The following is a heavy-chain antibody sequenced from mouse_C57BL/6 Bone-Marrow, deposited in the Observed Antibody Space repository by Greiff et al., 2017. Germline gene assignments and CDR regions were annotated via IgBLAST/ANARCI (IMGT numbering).Heavy chain of an antibody. Sequence: DVKLVESGGDLVKPGGSLKLSCAASGFTFSSYGMSWVRQTPDKRLEWVATISSGGSYTYYPDSVKGRFTISRDNAKNTLYLQMSSLKSEDTAMYYCARLARGYWGQGTTLTVSS. J-gene: IGHJ2*01. D-gene: IGHD1-1*01. CDR3: ARLARGY. CDR1: GFTFSSYG. CDR2: ISSGGSYT. V-gene: IGHV5-6*02.